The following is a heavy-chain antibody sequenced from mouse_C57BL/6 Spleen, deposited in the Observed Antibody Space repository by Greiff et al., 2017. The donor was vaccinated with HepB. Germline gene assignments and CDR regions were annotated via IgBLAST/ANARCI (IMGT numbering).Heavy chain of an antibody. CDR3: ARDGGDYGSSLWYFDV. CDR2: ISDGGSYT. V-gene: IGHV5-4*01. CDR1: GFTFSSYA. D-gene: IGHD1-1*01. Sequence: EVQGVESGGGLVKPGGSLKLSCAASGFTFSSYAMSWVRQTPEKRLEWVATISDGGSYTYYPDNVKGRFTISRDNAKNNLYLQMSHLKSEDTAMYYCARDGGDYGSSLWYFDVWGTGTTVTVSS. J-gene: IGHJ1*03.